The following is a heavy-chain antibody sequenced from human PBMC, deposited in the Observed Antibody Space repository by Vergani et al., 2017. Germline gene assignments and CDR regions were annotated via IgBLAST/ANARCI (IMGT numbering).Heavy chain of an antibody. D-gene: IGHD3-3*01. Sequence: EVDLVESGGGLAQPGGSLRLSCEASGITFWKFGMHWVRQAPGKGLEWVSGINWNGGSTGYADSVKGRFTISRDNAKNSLYLQMNSLRAEDTALYYCARERNAYYDFWSGYYTQYYFDYWGQGTLVTVSS. J-gene: IGHJ4*02. CDR3: ARERNAYYDFWSGYYTQYYFDY. CDR1: GITFWKFG. CDR2: INWNGGST. V-gene: IGHV3-20*04.